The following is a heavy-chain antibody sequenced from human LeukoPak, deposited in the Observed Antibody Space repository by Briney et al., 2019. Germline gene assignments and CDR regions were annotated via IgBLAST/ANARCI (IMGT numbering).Heavy chain of an antibody. J-gene: IGHJ3*02. D-gene: IGHD3-16*02. CDR1: GGPISSYY. CDR2: IYYSGST. V-gene: IGHV4-59*08. Sequence: SETLSLTCTVSGGPISSYYWSWIRQPPGKGLEWIGYIYYSGSTNYNPSLKSRVTISVDTSKNQFSLKLSSVTAADTAVYYCARYARDIEGDAFDIWGQGTMVTVSS. CDR3: ARYARDIEGDAFDI.